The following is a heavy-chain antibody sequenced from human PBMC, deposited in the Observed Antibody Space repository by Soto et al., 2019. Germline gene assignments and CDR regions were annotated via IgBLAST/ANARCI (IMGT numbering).Heavy chain of an antibody. V-gene: IGHV3-21*01. CDR1: GFTFSSYS. Sequence: GSLRLSCAASGFTFSSYSMNWVRQAPGKGLEWVSSISSSSSYIYYADSVKGRFTISRDNAKNSLYLQMNSLRAEDTAVYYCARDPSSGWPYYFDYWGQGTLVTVSS. CDR2: ISSSSSYI. CDR3: ARDPSSGWPYYFDY. J-gene: IGHJ4*02. D-gene: IGHD6-19*01.